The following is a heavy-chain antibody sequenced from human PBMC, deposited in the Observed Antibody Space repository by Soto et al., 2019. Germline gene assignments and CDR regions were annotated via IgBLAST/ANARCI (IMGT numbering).Heavy chain of an antibody. J-gene: IGHJ6*02. Sequence: ASVKVSCKASGYTLTGYYMHWVRQAPGQGLEWMGWINPNSGGTNYAQKFQGRVTMTRDTSISTAYMELSRLRSDDTAVYYCARDYYDSSGYYYYYGMDVWGQGTTVTVSS. V-gene: IGHV1-2*02. CDR3: ARDYYDSSGYYYYYGMDV. D-gene: IGHD3-22*01. CDR1: GYTLTGYY. CDR2: INPNSGGT.